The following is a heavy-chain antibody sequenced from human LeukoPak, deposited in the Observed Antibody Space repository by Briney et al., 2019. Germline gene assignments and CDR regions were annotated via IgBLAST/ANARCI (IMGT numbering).Heavy chain of an antibody. V-gene: IGHV6-1*01. D-gene: IGHD1-14*01. CDR2: IYYWSKWSY. Sequence: SQTLSLTCAISGDSVSSTSGAWNWIRQSPSGGLEWLGRIYYWSKWSYDYAVSLKSRITINPDTSKNQFSLQLNSVTPEDTAVYYCAREFLKTGFDYWGQGTLVTVSS. CDR3: AREFLKTGFDY. J-gene: IGHJ4*02. CDR1: GDSVSSTSGA.